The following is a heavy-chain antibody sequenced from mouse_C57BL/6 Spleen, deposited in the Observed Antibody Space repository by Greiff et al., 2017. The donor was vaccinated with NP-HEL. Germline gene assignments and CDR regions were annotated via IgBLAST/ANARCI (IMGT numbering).Heavy chain of an antibody. V-gene: IGHV5-17*01. CDR3: ARYGSAYYFDY. J-gene: IGHJ2*01. Sequence: EVKLMESGGGLVKPGGSLKLSCAASGFTFSDYGMHWVRQAPEKGLEWVAYISSGSSTIYYADTVKGRFTISRDNAKNTLFLQMTSLRSEDTAMYYCARYGSAYYFDYRGQGTTLTVSS. D-gene: IGHD1-1*01. CDR2: ISSGSSTI. CDR1: GFTFSDYG.